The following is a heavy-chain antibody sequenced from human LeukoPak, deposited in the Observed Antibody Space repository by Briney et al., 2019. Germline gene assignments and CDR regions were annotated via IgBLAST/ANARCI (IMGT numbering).Heavy chain of an antibody. J-gene: IGHJ4*02. V-gene: IGHV3-53*01. CDR1: GFTVSSNY. CDR3: ARSGGYSYGNAPLAY. CDR2: IYSGGST. D-gene: IGHD5-18*01. Sequence: PGGSLRLSCAASGFTVSSNYMSWVRQAPGKGLEWVSVIYSGGSTYYAASVKGRFNIYRDNSKNTLYLQMISLRGEDTAVYYCARSGGYSYGNAPLAYWGQGTLVTVSS.